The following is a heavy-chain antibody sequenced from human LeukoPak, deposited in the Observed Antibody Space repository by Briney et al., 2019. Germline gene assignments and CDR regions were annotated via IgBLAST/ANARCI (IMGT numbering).Heavy chain of an antibody. CDR1: GYTFTGYY. V-gene: IGHV1-2*02. CDR2: INPNSGST. Sequence: GASVKVSCKASGYTFTGYYMHWVRQPPGQELEWMGWINPNSGSTNYAQKFQGRVTLTRDTSISTAYMELSRLRSDDTAVYYCATAGPHLNWFDPWGQGTLVTVSS. J-gene: IGHJ5*02. CDR3: ATAGPHLNWFDP. D-gene: IGHD3-10*01.